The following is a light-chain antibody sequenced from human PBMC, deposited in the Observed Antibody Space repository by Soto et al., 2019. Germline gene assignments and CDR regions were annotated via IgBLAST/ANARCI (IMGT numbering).Light chain of an antibody. J-gene: IGKJ4*01. CDR1: QGISSY. CDR2: AAS. CDR3: QQLNSYPLT. V-gene: IGKV1-9*01. Sequence: DIQLTQSPSFLSASVGDRVTITCRASQGISSYLAWYQQKPGKAPKLLIYAASTLQSGVPSRFSGSGSGTEFTLTISSLQPEDVATYYCQQLNSYPLTFGGGTKVEMK.